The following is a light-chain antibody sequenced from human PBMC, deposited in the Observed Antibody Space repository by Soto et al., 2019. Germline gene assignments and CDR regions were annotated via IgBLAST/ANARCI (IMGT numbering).Light chain of an antibody. V-gene: IGKV3-20*01. J-gene: IGKJ1*01. CDR3: QHDAASPWT. CDR1: QSLTNSY. Sequence: EIVLTQSPGTLSLSPGERATLSCRASQSLTNSYLAWYQQKPGQAPRLLIFGASSRVTGVPARFSGSGSGTDFTLTIIRLESEEFAVYYCQHDAASPWTLVQGTMVEIK. CDR2: GAS.